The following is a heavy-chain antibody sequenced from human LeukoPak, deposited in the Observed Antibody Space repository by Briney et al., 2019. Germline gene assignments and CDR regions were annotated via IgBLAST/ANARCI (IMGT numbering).Heavy chain of an antibody. J-gene: IGHJ4*02. D-gene: IGHD3-22*01. CDR3: ARTYDSSGNFDY. V-gene: IGHV3-23*01. CDR1: GFTFNTYA. CDR2: ISGSGGST. Sequence: GGSLRLSCAASGFTFNTYAMSWVRQAPGKGLEWVSGISGSGGSTYYADSVKGRFTISRDNSKNTLYLQMNSLRAEDTAVYYCARTYDSSGNFDYWGQGTLVTVSS.